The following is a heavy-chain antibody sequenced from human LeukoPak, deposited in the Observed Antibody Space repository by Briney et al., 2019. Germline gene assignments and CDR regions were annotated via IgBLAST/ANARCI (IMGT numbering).Heavy chain of an antibody. D-gene: IGHD3-16*01. V-gene: IGHV3-30*02. CDR3: VKGGSISHNWFDS. CDR1: GSTYSDYG. Sequence: PGGSLTLTCAASGSTYSDYGMHWVRQAPGKGLEWVAFILNDETWEYYPDSVKGRLTISRDNSRNTLYLQMNSVRLEDTAIYYCVKGGSISHNWFDSWGQGTLVTVSS. J-gene: IGHJ5*01. CDR2: ILNDETWE.